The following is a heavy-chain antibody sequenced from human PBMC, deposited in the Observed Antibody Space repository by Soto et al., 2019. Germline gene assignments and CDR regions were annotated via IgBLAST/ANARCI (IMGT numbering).Heavy chain of an antibody. Sequence: ASVKVSCKASGYTFTGYYMHWVRQAPGQGLEWMGWINAYNGNTNYAQKLQGRVTMTTDTSTSTAYMELRSLRSDDTAVYYCAREFADSSLDYWGQGTLVTVSS. J-gene: IGHJ4*02. CDR1: GYTFTGYY. D-gene: IGHD3-22*01. CDR2: INAYNGNT. V-gene: IGHV1-18*04. CDR3: AREFADSSLDY.